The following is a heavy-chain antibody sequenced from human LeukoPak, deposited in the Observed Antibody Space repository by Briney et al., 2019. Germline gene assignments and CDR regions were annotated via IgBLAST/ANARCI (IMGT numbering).Heavy chain of an antibody. CDR3: AKRDSSPGAFDI. V-gene: IGHV4-61*02. CDR1: GGSSSSGSHF. CDR2: IYFSGST. J-gene: IGHJ3*02. Sequence: PSETLSLTCTVSGGSSSSGSHFWSWIRQPAGKGLEWIGRIYFSGSTSCNPSLKSRVTISVDTSRNQLSLKLSSVTAADTAIYYCAKRDSSPGAFDIWGQGTMVTVSS. D-gene: IGHD6-13*01.